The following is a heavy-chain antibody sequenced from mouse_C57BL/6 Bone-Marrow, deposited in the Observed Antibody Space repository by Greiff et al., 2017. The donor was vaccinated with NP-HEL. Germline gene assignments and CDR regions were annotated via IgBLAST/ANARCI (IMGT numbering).Heavy chain of an antibody. CDR2: IDPEDGET. CDR3: ARYYYARDY. CDR1: GFNIKDYY. J-gene: IGHJ4*01. V-gene: IGHV14-2*01. Sequence: VQLQQSGAELVKPGASVKLSCTASGFNIKDYYMHWVKQRTEQGLEWIGRIDPEDGETKYDPKFQGKATITADTSSNTSYMQLSSLTSEDTAVYYCARYYYARDYCGQGTSVTVSS.